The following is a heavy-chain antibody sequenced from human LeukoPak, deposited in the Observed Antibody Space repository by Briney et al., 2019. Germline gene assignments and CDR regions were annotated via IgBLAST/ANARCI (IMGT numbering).Heavy chain of an antibody. J-gene: IGHJ3*01. D-gene: IGHD2-2*01. CDR3: AREGRVVPAARL. Sequence: SETLSLTCTVSGGSISSGDYYRSWIRQPPGKDLEWIGYIYYSGSTYYNPSLKSRVTISVDTSKNQFSLKLSSVTAADTAVYYCAREGRVVPAARLWGQGTMVTVSS. V-gene: IGHV4-30-4*01. CDR1: GGSISSGDYY. CDR2: IYYSGST.